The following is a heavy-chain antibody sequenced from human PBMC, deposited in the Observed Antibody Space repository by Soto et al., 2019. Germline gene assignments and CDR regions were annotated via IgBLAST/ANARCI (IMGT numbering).Heavy chain of an antibody. CDR3: ARGPGTDAFDI. J-gene: IGHJ3*02. V-gene: IGHV1-69*02. D-gene: IGHD1-1*01. Sequence: SVKLSCKASGGTFSSYTISWVPQAPGQGLEWMRRIIPILGIANYAQKFQRRVTITADKSTSTAYMELSSLRSEDTAVYYCARGPGTDAFDIWGKGTMVTVS. CDR1: GGTFSSYT. CDR2: IIPILGIA.